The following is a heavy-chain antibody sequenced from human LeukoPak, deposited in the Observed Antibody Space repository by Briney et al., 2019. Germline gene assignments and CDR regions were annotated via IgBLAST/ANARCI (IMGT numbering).Heavy chain of an antibody. CDR3: AREEGDGYNYEGY. CDR1: GFVFSDYY. V-gene: IGHV3-20*04. Sequence: GSLRLSCAASGFVFSDYYMHWVRQAPGKGLVWVSGINWNGGSTGYADSVKGRFTISRDNAKNSLYLQMNSLRAEDTALYYCAREEGDGYNYEGYWGQGTLVTVSS. CDR2: INWNGGST. D-gene: IGHD5-24*01. J-gene: IGHJ4*02.